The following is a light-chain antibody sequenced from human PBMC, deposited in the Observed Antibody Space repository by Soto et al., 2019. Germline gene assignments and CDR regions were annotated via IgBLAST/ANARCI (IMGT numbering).Light chain of an antibody. J-gene: IGLJ1*01. V-gene: IGLV1-51*01. Sequence: QSVLTQPPSVSAAPGQKVTISGSGSRSNIGNKYVSWYQQLPGTAPKLLIYDNNKRPSGIPDRFSGSKSGTSATLGITGLQTGDEADYYCGTWDSSLSAYVFGTGTKVTVL. CDR2: DNN. CDR3: GTWDSSLSAYV. CDR1: RSNIGNKY.